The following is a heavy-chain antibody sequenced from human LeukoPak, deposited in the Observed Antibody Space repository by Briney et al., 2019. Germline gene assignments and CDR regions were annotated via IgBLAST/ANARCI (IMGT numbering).Heavy chain of an antibody. CDR1: GSSFTSYW. CDR2: IYPGDSDT. Sequence: TGESLQISCKGSGSSFTSYWIGWVRQMPGKGLEWMGIIYPGDSDTRYSPSFQGQVTISADKSISTAYLQWSSLKASDTAMYYCARHSDDSHLLDYWGQGTLVTVSS. D-gene: IGHD2-15*01. CDR3: ARHSDDSHLLDY. J-gene: IGHJ4*02. V-gene: IGHV5-51*01.